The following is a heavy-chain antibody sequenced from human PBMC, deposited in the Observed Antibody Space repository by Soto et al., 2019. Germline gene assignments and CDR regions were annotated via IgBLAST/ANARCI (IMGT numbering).Heavy chain of an antibody. V-gene: IGHV3-21*01. J-gene: IGHJ4*02. Sequence: EVQLVESGGGLVKPGGSLRLSCAASGFTFSSYSMNWVRQAPGKGLEWVSSISSSSSYIYYADSVKGRFTISRDNAKNSLYLQMNSLRAEDTAVYYCAREGPNRNYGYDLDYWGQGTLVTVSS. CDR1: GFTFSSYS. D-gene: IGHD1-7*01. CDR2: ISSSSSYI. CDR3: AREGPNRNYGYDLDY.